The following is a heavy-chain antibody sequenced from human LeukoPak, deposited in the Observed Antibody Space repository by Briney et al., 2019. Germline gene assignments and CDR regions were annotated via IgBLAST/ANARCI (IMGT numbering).Heavy chain of an antibody. CDR2: IYSGGGT. D-gene: IGHD2-15*01. J-gene: IGHJ6*03. V-gene: IGHV3-66*01. Sequence: GGSLRLSCAASGFTVSTNYVSWVRQAPGKGLEWVSVIYSGGGTYYADSVKGRFTISRDNSKNTLYLQMNSLRAEDTAVYYCARETGYCSGGSCLYYYYYMDVWGKGTTVTISS. CDR3: ARETGYCSGGSCLYYYYYMDV. CDR1: GFTVSTNY.